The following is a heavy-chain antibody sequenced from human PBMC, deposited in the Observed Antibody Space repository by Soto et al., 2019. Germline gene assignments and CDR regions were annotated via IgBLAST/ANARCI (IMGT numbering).Heavy chain of an antibody. J-gene: IGHJ4*02. D-gene: IGHD6-19*01. Sequence: SETLSLTCAVYGGSFSGYCWSWIRQPPGKGLEWIGEINHSGSTNYNPSLKSRVTISVDTSKNQFSLKLSSVTAADTAVYYCVAGAGSTLYFDYWGQGTLVTVSS. CDR1: GGSFSGYC. V-gene: IGHV4-34*01. CDR2: INHSGST. CDR3: VAGAGSTLYFDY.